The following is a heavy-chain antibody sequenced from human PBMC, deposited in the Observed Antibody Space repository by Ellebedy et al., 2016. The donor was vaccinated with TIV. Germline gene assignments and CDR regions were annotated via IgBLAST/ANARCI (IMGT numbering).Heavy chain of an antibody. CDR1: GYPIRSDYY. Sequence: MPGGSLRLSCTVFGYPIRSDYYCRWIRQPPGKGLEWIGSIPHRGSTYYNPSLKSRVAISVDTSKRQFSLKLSSVTAADTAVYYCARGGVPGAFDYWGQGTLVTVSS. CDR3: ARGGVPGAFDY. V-gene: IGHV4-38-2*02. J-gene: IGHJ4*02. D-gene: IGHD2-2*01. CDR2: IPHRGST.